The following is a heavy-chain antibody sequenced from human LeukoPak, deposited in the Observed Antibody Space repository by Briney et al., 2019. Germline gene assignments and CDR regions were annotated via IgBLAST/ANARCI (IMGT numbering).Heavy chain of an antibody. CDR1: GGSISSSSYY. CDR3: ARRPRVAARRGASFPDY. V-gene: IGHV4-39*01. CDR2: IYYSGST. J-gene: IGHJ4*02. Sequence: PSETLSLTCTVSGGSISSSSYYWGWIRQPPGKGLERIGSIYYSGSTYYNPSLKSRVTIPVDTSKNQFSLKLSSVTAADPAVYYCARRPRVAARRGASFPDYWGQGTLVTVSS. D-gene: IGHD6-6*01.